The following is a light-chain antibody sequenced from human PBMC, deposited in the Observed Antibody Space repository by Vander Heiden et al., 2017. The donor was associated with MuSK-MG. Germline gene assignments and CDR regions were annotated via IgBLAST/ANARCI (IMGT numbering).Light chain of an antibody. Sequence: SDELTQPPSVSVSPGQTARITCSGDSLAKHYAFWYQRKPGQAPVLVIYKDTARPSGIPERYSGSSSGTTITLTITGVQAEDEAEYYCQSADSRGTHWVFGGGTQLTVL. CDR1: SLAKHY. J-gene: IGLJ3*02. CDR3: QSADSRGTHWV. V-gene: IGLV3-25*03. CDR2: KDT.